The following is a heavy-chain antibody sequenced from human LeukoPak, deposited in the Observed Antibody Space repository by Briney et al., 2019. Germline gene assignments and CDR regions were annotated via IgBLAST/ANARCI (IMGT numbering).Heavy chain of an antibody. Sequence: ASVKVSCKASGYTFTSYGISWVRQAPGQGLEWRGWISAYNGNTNYAQKLQGRVTMTTDTSTSTAYMELRSLRSDDTAVYYCARGPLRLRYYDSSGYPASYWGQGTLVTVSS. D-gene: IGHD3-22*01. J-gene: IGHJ4*02. CDR3: ARGPLRLRYYDSSGYPASY. V-gene: IGHV1-18*01. CDR1: GYTFTSYG. CDR2: ISAYNGNT.